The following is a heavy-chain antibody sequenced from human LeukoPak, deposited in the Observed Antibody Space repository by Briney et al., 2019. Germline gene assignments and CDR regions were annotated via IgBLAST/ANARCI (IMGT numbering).Heavy chain of an antibody. V-gene: IGHV3-48*04. CDR3: AREGADGYNVGFDY. Sequence: GGSLRLSCATSGFTFSTYSMHWVRQAPGKGLEWVSYIYSSGGNIYYADSVKGRFTISRDNAKNSLYLQMNSLRVEDTAVYYCAREGADGYNVGFDYWGQGTLVTVSS. J-gene: IGHJ4*02. CDR2: IYSSGGNI. D-gene: IGHD5-24*01. CDR1: GFTFSTYS.